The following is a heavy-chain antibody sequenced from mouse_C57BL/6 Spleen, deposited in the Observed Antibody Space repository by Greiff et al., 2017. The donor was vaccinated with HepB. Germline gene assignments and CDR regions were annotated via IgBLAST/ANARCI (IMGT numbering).Heavy chain of an antibody. Sequence: QVQLQQPGAELVKPGASVKMSCKASGYTFTSYWITWVKQRPGQGLEWIGDIYPGSGSTNYNEKFKRKATLTVDTSSSTAYMQLSSLTSEDSAVYYCAVDYGNYRAMDYWGQGTSVTVSS. CDR3: AVDYGNYRAMDY. J-gene: IGHJ4*01. CDR1: GYTFTSYW. D-gene: IGHD2-1*01. CDR2: IYPGSGST. V-gene: IGHV1-55*01.